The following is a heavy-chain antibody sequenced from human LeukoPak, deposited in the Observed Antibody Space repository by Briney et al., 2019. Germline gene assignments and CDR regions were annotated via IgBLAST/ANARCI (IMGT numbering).Heavy chain of an antibody. Sequence: ASVKVSCKASGYTFTSYDINWVRQATGQGLEWMGWMNPNGGNTGYAQKFQGRVTMTRNTSISTAYMELSSLRSEDTAVYYCARGPPGGYYYYYGMDVWGQGTTVTVSS. V-gene: IGHV1-8*01. D-gene: IGHD4-23*01. CDR1: GYTFTSYD. CDR3: ARGPPGGYYYYYGMDV. CDR2: MNPNGGNT. J-gene: IGHJ6*02.